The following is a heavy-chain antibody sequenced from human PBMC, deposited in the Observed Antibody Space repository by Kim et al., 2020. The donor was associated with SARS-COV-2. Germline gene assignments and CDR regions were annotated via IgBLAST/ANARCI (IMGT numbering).Heavy chain of an antibody. V-gene: IGHV4-34*01. CDR3: TRGPGSTTD. Sequence: SETLSLTCAVYGGSFSAFSGYYWSWIRQSPGKGLEWIGEINYSGSTNYNPSLESRVTISVDTFKKQFSLKVTPVTAADTAVYYCTRGPGSTTDWCQGTPV. CDR1: GGSFSAFSGYY. J-gene: IGHJ4*02. D-gene: IGHD2-2*01. CDR2: INYSGST.